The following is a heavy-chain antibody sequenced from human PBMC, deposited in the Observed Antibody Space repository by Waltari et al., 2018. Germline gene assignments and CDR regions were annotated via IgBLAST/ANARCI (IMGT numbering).Heavy chain of an antibody. Sequence: EVQLVESGGGLVQPGGSLRLSCAASGFTFSTYAMHWVRQAPGKGLEYVSSITRNGDTTYYANSVTGRVTSSRDNSKNTLYLRMGSLRVDDMAVYYCARDKVGSADYWGQGTLVTVSA. J-gene: IGHJ4*02. CDR2: ITRNGDTT. CDR3: ARDKVGSADY. CDR1: GFTFSTYA. V-gene: IGHV3-64*01. D-gene: IGHD1-26*01.